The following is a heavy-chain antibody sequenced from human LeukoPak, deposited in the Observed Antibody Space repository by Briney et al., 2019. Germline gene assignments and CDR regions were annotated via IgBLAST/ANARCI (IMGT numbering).Heavy chain of an antibody. CDR1: GITFSSYA. Sequence: GGSLRLSCAVSGITFSSYAMSWVRQAPGKGLEWVSAISGSGGSTYYADYVKGRFTISRDNAQNTLYLQMNSLRAEDTAVYYCASASPHRIAARGDYWGQGTLVTVSS. CDR3: ASASPHRIAARGDY. D-gene: IGHD6-6*01. CDR2: ISGSGGST. J-gene: IGHJ4*02. V-gene: IGHV3-23*01.